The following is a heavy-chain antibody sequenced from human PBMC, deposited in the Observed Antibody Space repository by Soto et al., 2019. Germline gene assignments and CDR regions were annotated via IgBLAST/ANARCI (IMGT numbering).Heavy chain of an antibody. D-gene: IGHD3-3*01. CDR3: ARASYYDFWQGMDV. J-gene: IGHJ6*03. Sequence: ASVKVSCKASGYTFTSYGISWVRQAPGQGLEWMGWISAYNDNTNYAQKLLGRVTMTTDTSTSTAYMELRSLRSDDTAVYYCARASYYDFWQGMDVWGKGTTVTVSS. V-gene: IGHV1-18*01. CDR2: ISAYNDNT. CDR1: GYTFTSYG.